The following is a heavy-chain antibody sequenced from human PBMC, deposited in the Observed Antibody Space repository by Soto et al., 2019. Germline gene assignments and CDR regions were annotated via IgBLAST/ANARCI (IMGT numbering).Heavy chain of an antibody. J-gene: IGHJ4*02. CDR2: IIPILGIA. D-gene: IGHD3-22*01. CDR1: GGTFSSYT. V-gene: IGHV1-69*02. CDR3: ARVSEYYDSSGYCLFDY. Sequence: QVQLVQSGAEVKKPGSSVKVSCKASGGTFSSYTISWVRQAPGQGLEWMGRIIPILGIANYAQKFQSRVTITADKSTSTVYMELSSLRSEDTVVYYWARVSEYYDSSGYCLFDYWGQGTLVTVSS.